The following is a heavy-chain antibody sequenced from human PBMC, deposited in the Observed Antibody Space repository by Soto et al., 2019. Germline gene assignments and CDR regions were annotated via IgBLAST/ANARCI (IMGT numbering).Heavy chain of an antibody. D-gene: IGHD1-26*01. CDR3: AGMQEGALAF. CDR1: GDSVSSNSAA. CDR2: TYYRSKWYN. V-gene: IGHV6-1*01. J-gene: IGHJ4*02. Sequence: SQTLSLTCAISGDSVSSNSAAWNWIRQSPSRGLEWLGRTYYRSKWYNECAVSVKSRITIKPDTSKNQFSLQLSSVIPADTAVYYCAGMQEGALAFWGQGTLVTVSS.